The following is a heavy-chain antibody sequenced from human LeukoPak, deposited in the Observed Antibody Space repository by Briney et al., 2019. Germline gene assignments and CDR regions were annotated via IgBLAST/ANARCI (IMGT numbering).Heavy chain of an antibody. Sequence: GGSLRLSCAASGFTFSSYWMHWVRHAPGKGLVWVSRINSDGSSTSYADSVKGRFTISRDNAKNTLYLQMNSLRAEDTAVYYCAREKVGASLFLIDYWGQGTLVTVSS. D-gene: IGHD1-26*01. CDR2: INSDGSST. CDR1: GFTFSSYW. J-gene: IGHJ4*02. CDR3: AREKVGASLFLIDY. V-gene: IGHV3-74*01.